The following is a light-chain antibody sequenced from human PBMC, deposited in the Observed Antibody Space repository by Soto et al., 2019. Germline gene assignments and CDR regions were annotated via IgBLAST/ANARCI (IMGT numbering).Light chain of an antibody. Sequence: QSVLTQPASVSGSPGHSLTISCTGTSSDVGGYNYVSWYQQHPGKAPKLMIYDVSNRPSGVSNRFSGSKSGNTASLTISGLQAEDEADYYCSSYTSSSTLVFGTGTKVTVL. CDR2: DVS. CDR1: SSDVGGYNY. CDR3: SSYTSSSTLV. J-gene: IGLJ1*01. V-gene: IGLV2-14*01.